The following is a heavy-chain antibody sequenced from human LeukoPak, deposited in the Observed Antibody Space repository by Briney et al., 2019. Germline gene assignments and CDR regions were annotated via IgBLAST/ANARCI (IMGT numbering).Heavy chain of an antibody. CDR2: INTHSGNP. CDR3: ARAADFDYGDYDTYGMDV. J-gene: IGHJ6*02. Sequence: ASVKVSCKASGYTFTSYAVNWVRQAPGQGLEWMGWINTHSGNPMYAPGFTGRFVFSLDTSVSTAYLQISSLKAEDTAVYYCARAADFDYGDYDTYGMDVWGQGTTVTVSS. V-gene: IGHV7-4-1*02. CDR1: GYTFTSYA. D-gene: IGHD4-17*01.